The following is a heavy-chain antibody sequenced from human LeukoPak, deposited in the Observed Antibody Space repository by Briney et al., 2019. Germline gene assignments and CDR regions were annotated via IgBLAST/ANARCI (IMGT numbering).Heavy chain of an antibody. CDR2: IYYSGST. Sequence: SETLSLTCTVSGGSISSSSYYWGWIRQPPGKGLEWIGSIYYSGSTYYNPSLKSRVTISVDTSKNQFSLKLSSVTAADTAVYYCARDSRVQSYYYYYMDVWGKGTTVTVSS. D-gene: IGHD4-11*01. CDR3: ARDSRVQSYYYYYMDV. CDR1: GGSISSSSYY. V-gene: IGHV4-39*07. J-gene: IGHJ6*03.